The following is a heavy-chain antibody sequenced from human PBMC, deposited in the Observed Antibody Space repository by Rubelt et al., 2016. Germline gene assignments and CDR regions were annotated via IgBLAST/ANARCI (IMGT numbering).Heavy chain of an antibody. J-gene: IGHJ4*02. CDR2: IYYSGGT. V-gene: IGHV4-39*07. CDR3: ARAYLVVFDY. CDR1: GGSISSSSYY. Sequence: QLQLQESGPGLVKPSETLSLTCTVSGGSISSSSYYWGWLRQPPGKGLEWIGSIYYSGGTYYNPSLKSRVTISVDTSKNQFSLKLSSVTAADTAVYYCARAYLVVFDYWGQGTLVTVSS. D-gene: IGHD3-16*01.